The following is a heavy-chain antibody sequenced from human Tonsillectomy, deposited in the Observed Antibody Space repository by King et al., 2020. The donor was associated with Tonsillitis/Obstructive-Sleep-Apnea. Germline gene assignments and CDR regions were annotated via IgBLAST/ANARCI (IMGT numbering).Heavy chain of an antibody. D-gene: IGHD2-15*01. V-gene: IGHV3-30*01. CDR2: ISYDGSNK. CDR1: GFTFSSYA. CDR3: AKCSGGSCYSGGSGLYFDY. Sequence: VQLVQSGGGVVQPGRSLRLSCAASGFTFSSYAMHWARQAPGKGLEWVTVISYDGSNKYYADSVKGRFTISRDNSKNTLYLQMNSRRAEDTAVYYCAKCSGGSCYSGGSGLYFDYWGQGTLVTVSS. J-gene: IGHJ4*02.